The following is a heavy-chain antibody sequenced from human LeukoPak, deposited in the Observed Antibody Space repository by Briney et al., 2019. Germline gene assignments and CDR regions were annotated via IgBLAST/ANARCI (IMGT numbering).Heavy chain of an antibody. V-gene: IGHV1-18*01. CDR3: ARVGYSSGWYSGKDY. CDR2: ISAYNGNT. Sequence: ASVKVSCKASGYTFTSYGISWVRQAPGQGLEWMGWISAYNGNTNYAQKLQGRVTMTTDTSTSTAYMELRGLRSDDTAVYYCARVGYSSGWYSGKDYWGQGTLVTVSS. J-gene: IGHJ4*02. D-gene: IGHD6-19*01. CDR1: GYTFTSYG.